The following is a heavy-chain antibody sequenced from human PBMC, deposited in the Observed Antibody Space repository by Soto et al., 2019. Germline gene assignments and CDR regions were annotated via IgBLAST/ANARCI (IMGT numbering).Heavy chain of an antibody. CDR1: GFTFSGYW. CDR2: IKQDESEQ. V-gene: IGHV3-7*05. J-gene: IGHJ6*02. Sequence: EVQLVESGGGLVQPGGSLRLSYAASGFTFSGYWMSWVRQAPGKGLEWVANIKQDESEQFYVDSVKGRFTISRDNAKNSLYLQMNSLRAEDPAVYYCAREAVWGQGTKVTVSS. CDR3: AREAV.